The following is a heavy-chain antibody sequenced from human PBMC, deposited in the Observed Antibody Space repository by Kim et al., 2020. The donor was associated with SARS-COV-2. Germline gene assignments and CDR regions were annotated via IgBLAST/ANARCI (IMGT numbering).Heavy chain of an antibody. CDR2: ET. D-gene: IGHD4-17*01. CDR3: ATDRYGALVN. V-gene: IGHV1-24*01. Sequence: ETIYAQKFQGRVTMTEDTSTDTAYMELSSLRSEDTAVYYCATDRYGALVNWGQGTLVTVSS. J-gene: IGHJ4*02.